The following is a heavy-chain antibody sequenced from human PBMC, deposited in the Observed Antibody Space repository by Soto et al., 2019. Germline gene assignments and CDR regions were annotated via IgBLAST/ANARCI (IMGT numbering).Heavy chain of an antibody. CDR2: IIPIFDTP. CDR1: GGIFSSFT. Sequence: QVQLVQSGAEAGKPGSSVKVSCRASGGIFSSFTISWVRQAPGQGLEWLGGIIPIFDTPTYAQNFQGRVTITADKSTNTVYMELSSLRSEDTAVYYCATHGATTMARGAMKHYYYVMVVWGQGTTVTVSS. CDR3: ATHGATTMARGAMKHYYYVMVV. D-gene: IGHD3-10*01. J-gene: IGHJ6*02. V-gene: IGHV1-69*06.